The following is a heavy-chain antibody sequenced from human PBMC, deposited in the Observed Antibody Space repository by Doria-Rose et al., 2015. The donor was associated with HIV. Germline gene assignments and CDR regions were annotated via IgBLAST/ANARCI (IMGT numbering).Heavy chain of an antibody. J-gene: IGHJ4*02. Sequence: QITLKESGPVLVKPTETLTLTCTVSGVSLSSPGMGVSWIRQPPGKALEWLANIFSDDERSYKTTLKSRLTITSGTSKGKVVLTMTDMDPVDTATYYCARIKSSRWYHKYYFDFWGQGTLVIVSA. V-gene: IGHV2-26*01. D-gene: IGHD6-13*01. CDR2: IFSDDER. CDR1: GVSLSSPGMG. CDR3: ARIKSSRWYHKYYFDF.